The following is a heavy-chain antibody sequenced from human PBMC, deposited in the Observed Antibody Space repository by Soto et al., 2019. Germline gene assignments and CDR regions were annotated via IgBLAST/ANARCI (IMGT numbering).Heavy chain of an antibody. CDR1: GGSISSYY. CDR3: ARLIQWGITYYYYYYMDV. J-gene: IGHJ6*03. Sequence: SETLSLTCTVSGGSISSYYWSWIRQPPGKGLEWIGYIYYSGSTNYNPSLKSRVTISVDTSKNQFSLKLSSVTAADTAVYYCARLIQWGITYYYYYYMDVWGKGTTVTVSS. D-gene: IGHD1-26*01. CDR2: IYYSGST. V-gene: IGHV4-59*08.